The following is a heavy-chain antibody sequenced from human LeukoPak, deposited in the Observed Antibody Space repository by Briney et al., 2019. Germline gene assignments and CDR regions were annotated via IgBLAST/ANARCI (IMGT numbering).Heavy chain of an antibody. V-gene: IGHV1-69*04. CDR1: GGTFSSYA. CDR2: IIPILGIA. CDR3: ARESDYSNAFDY. J-gene: IGHJ4*02. Sequence: GASVKVSCKASGGTFSSYAISWVRQAPGQGLEWMGRIIPILGIANYAQKFQGRVTITADKSTRTAYMELSSLRSEDTAVYYCARESDYSNAFDYWGQGTLVTVSS. D-gene: IGHD4-4*01.